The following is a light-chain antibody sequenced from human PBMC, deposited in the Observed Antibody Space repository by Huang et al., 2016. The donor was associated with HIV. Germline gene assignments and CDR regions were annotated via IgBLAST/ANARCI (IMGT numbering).Light chain of an antibody. CDR1: QGISTS. J-gene: IGKJ4*01. CDR3: QQLRSYPLT. CDR2: DAS. Sequence: IQLTQSPSSLSASIGDRVTITCRASQGISTSLAWYQQKPGKAPNLLIFDASSLRSGVPSRFSGSRSGTVFTLSISSLQPEDFATYFCQQLRSYPLTFGGETKVEIK. V-gene: IGKV1-9*01.